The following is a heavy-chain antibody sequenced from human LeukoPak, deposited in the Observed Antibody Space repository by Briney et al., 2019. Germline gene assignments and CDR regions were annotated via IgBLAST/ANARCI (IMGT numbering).Heavy chain of an antibody. CDR2: ISGSGGST. J-gene: IGHJ4*02. D-gene: IGHD5-18*01. CDR1: GFTFSSYA. Sequence: GGSLRLSCAASGFTFSSYAMSWVRQAPGKGLEWVSGISGSGGSTYYADSVKGRFTISRDNSKNTLYLQMNGLRAEATAVYYCARGVDTAMAHWGQGTLVTVSS. CDR3: ARGVDTAMAH. V-gene: IGHV3-23*01.